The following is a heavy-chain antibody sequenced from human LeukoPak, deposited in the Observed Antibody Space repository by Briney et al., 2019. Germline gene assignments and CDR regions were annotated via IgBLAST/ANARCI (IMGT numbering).Heavy chain of an antibody. CDR3: ARDWQQLDAFDI. V-gene: IGHV3-21*01. CDR1: GFTFSSYS. J-gene: IGHJ3*02. CDR2: ISSSSSYI. D-gene: IGHD6-13*01. Sequence: GGSLRLSCAASGFTFSSYSMNWVRQAPGKGLEWVSSISSSSSYIYYADSVKGRFTISRDNAKNSLYLQMNSLRAEDTAVYYCARDWQQLDAFDIWGQGTMVTVSS.